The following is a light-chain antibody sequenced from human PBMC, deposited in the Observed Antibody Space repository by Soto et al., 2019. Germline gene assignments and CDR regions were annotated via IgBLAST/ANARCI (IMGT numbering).Light chain of an antibody. CDR2: DVT. V-gene: IGLV2-11*01. CDR1: NSDVGTYNY. Sequence: QSALTQPRSVSGSPGQSVTISCTGTNSDVGTYNYVSWYQQHPGKAPKLIIYDVTKRPSGVPDRFSGSKSGNTASLTVSGLQADDEADYYCSSYAGSDNFVFGTGTKVTVL. J-gene: IGLJ1*01. CDR3: SSYAGSDNFV.